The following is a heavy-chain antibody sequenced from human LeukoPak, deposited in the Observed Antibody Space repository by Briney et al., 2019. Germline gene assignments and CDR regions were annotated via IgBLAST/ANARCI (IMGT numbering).Heavy chain of an antibody. D-gene: IGHD2-2*01. CDR1: GYTFTGYY. Sequence: GASVKVSCKASGYTFTGYYMHWVRQAPGQGLEWMGWINPNSGGTNYAQKFQGRVTMTRDTSISTAYMELSRLRSDDTAVYYCARGTRYCSSTSCYVLAYYYMDVWGKGTTVTVSS. CDR2: INPNSGGT. V-gene: IGHV1-2*02. J-gene: IGHJ6*03. CDR3: ARGTRYCSSTSCYVLAYYYMDV.